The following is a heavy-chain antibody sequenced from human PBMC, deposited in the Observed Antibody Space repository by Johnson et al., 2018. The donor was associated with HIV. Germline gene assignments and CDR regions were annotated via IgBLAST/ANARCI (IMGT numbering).Heavy chain of an antibody. CDR2: MNWNGGST. CDR1: GFTFDDYG. V-gene: IGHV3-20*04. J-gene: IGHJ3*01. CDR3: ARGRPWGWELRRDAFDV. Sequence: VQLVESGGSVVRPGGSLRLSCAGSGFTFDDYGLSWVRQAPGKGLEWVAGMNWNGGSTGYADSVKGRYIISRDNAKSSLYLQMTGLGVEDTALYYCARGRPWGWELRRDAFDVWGQGTMVTVSS. D-gene: IGHD4-23*01.